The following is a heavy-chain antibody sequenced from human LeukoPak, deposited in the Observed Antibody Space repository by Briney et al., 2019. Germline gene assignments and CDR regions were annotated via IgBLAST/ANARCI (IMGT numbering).Heavy chain of an antibody. CDR2: IYYTGST. D-gene: IGHD3-3*01. J-gene: IGHJ4*02. CDR1: GGSISSYY. Sequence: SETLSLTCTVSGGSISSYYWSWIRQPPGKGLEWIGYIYYTGSTNYNPSLKSRVTISVDTSKNQFSPKLSSVTAADTAVYYCARKFDLYDFGSVWGQGTLVTVSS. CDR3: ARKFDLYDFGSV. V-gene: IGHV4-59*01.